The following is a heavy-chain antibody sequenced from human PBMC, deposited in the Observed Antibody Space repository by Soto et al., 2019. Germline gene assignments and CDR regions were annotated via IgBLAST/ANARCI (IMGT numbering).Heavy chain of an antibody. CDR1: GLSFSSYG. J-gene: IGHJ6*02. Sequence: PGRSLRLSCAASGLSFSSYGMHWFRQAPGKGLEWVAVISYDGSNKYYADSVKGRFTISRDNSKNTLYLQMDSLRAEDTAVYYCAIYLRVNTVNVYGMYVCGQATTVTVS. D-gene: IGHD2-2*02. V-gene: IGHV3-30*03. CDR3: AIYLRVNTVNVYGMYV. CDR2: ISYDGSNK.